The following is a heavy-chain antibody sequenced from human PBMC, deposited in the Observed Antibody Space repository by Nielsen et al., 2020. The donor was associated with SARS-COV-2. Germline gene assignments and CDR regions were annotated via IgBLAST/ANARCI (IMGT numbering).Heavy chain of an antibody. Sequence: ESLKISCTVSGGSISSYYWSWIRQPPGKGLEWIGYIYYSGSTTYNPSLKSRVTISVDTSKNQFSLKLSSVTAADTAVYYCATYSSSWSEDYWGQGTLVTVSS. J-gene: IGHJ4*02. CDR3: ATYSSSWSEDY. CDR2: IYYSGST. CDR1: GGSISSYY. D-gene: IGHD6-13*01. V-gene: IGHV4-59*08.